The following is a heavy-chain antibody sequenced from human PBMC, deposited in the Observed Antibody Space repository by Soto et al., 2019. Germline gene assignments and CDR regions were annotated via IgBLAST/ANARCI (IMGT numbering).Heavy chain of an antibody. D-gene: IGHD6-13*01. J-gene: IGHJ5*02. V-gene: IGHV4-30-4*01. CDR2: IYYSGST. Sequence: SETLSLTCTFSGFSISSGDYYWSWIRQPPGKGLEWIGYIYYSGSTNYNPSLKSRVTISVDTSKNQFSLKLSSVTAADTAVYYCARLTRQQLPLPFDPWGQGTLVTVSS. CDR3: ARLTRQQLPLPFDP. CDR1: GFSISSGDYY.